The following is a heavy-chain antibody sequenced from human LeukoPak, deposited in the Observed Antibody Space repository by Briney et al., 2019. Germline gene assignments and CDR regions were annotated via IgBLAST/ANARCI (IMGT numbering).Heavy chain of an antibody. Sequence: ASVKVSCKASGYTFTGYYMHWVRQAPGRGLEWMGRINPNSGGTNYAQKFQGRVTMTRDTSISTAYMELSRLRSDDTAVYYCARDDYGDYVLNEGYYFDYWGQGTLVTVSS. CDR1: GYTFTGYY. CDR2: INPNSGGT. D-gene: IGHD4-17*01. V-gene: IGHV1-2*06. CDR3: ARDDYGDYVLNEGYYFDY. J-gene: IGHJ4*02.